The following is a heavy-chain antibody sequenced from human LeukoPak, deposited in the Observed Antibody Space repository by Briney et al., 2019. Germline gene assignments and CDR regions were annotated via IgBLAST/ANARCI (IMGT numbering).Heavy chain of an antibody. J-gene: IGHJ4*02. Sequence: GGSLRLSCAASGFTLSSYWMSWVRQAPGRGLEWVANIKQDGSEKYYVDSVKGRFTISRDNAKNSLYLQMNSLRAEDTAVYYCARDSGYSCRYWGQGTLVTVSS. V-gene: IGHV3-7*01. D-gene: IGHD5-18*01. CDR2: IKQDGSEK. CDR3: ARDSGYSCRY. CDR1: GFTLSSYW.